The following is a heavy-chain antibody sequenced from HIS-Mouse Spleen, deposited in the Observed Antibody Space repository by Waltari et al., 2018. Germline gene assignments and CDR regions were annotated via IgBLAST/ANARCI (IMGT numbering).Heavy chain of an antibody. CDR1: GRSFSGYY. CDR2: INHSGST. V-gene: IGHV4-34*01. Sequence: QVQLQQWGAGLLKPSETLSLTCAVYGRSFSGYYWSWIRQPPGKGLEWIGEINHSGSTNYNPSLKSRVTISVDTSKNQFSLKLSSVTAADTAVYYCARGRFHSWNDAFDIWGQGTMVTVSS. D-gene: IGHD1-1*01. CDR3: ARGRFHSWNDAFDI. J-gene: IGHJ3*02.